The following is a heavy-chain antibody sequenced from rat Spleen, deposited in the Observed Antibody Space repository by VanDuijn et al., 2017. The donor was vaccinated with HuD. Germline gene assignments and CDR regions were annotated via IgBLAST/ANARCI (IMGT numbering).Heavy chain of an antibody. CDR3: ARRGLIGPYFDY. CDR2: INSAGST. CDR1: GYSITSSYR. D-gene: IGHD4-6*01. V-gene: IGHV3-3*01. Sequence: EVQLQESGPGLVKPSQSLSLTCSVTGYSITSSYRWNWIRKFPGNKLEWMGYINSAGSTNYNPSLKSRISITRDTSKNQFFLQVNSVTTEDTATYYCARRGLIGPYFDYWGQGVMVTVSS. J-gene: IGHJ2*01.